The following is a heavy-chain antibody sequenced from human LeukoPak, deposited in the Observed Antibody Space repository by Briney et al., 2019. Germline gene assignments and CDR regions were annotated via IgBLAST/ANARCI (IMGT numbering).Heavy chain of an antibody. CDR1: GGSFSGYY. J-gene: IGHJ6*02. Sequence: SETLSLTCAVYGGSFSGYYWSWIRQPPGKGLEWIGEINHSGSTNYNPSLKSRVTISVDTSKNQFSLKLSSVTAADTAVYYCARTYGDYDYYYYGMDVWGQGTTVTVSS. CDR3: ARTYGDYDYYYYGMDV. V-gene: IGHV4-34*01. CDR2: INHSGST. D-gene: IGHD4-17*01.